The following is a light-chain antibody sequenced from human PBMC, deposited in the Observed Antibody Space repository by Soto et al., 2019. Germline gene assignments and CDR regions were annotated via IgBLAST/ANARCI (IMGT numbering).Light chain of an antibody. CDR2: TSS. Sequence: DIQMTQSPSSLSASVGDRVTITCRASQGISNYLAWYQQKPGKVPKLLIYTSSTLQSGVPSRFSGSGSGTEFTLTISSLQSADVATYYCQKHDNDPLTLGGGTKVDIK. CDR1: QGISNY. J-gene: IGKJ4*01. V-gene: IGKV1-27*01. CDR3: QKHDNDPLT.